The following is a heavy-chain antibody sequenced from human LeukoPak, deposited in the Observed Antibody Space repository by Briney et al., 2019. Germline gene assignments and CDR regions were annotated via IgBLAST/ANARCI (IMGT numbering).Heavy chain of an antibody. CDR2: IYYTGAT. J-gene: IGHJ4*02. Sequence: SETLSLTCTVSGVSLSSYYWTSIRPPPGKGLEWIGYIYYTGATSYNPSLKSRVTISVDTSKKQFSLKLTSVTAADTAVYYCARYGGSGWVIDNWGQGTLVTVSS. CDR1: GVSLSSYY. V-gene: IGHV4-59*08. CDR3: ARYGGSGWVIDN. D-gene: IGHD6-19*01.